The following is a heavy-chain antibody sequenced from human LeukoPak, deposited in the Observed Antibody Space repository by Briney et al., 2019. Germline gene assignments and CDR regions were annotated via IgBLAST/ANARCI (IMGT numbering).Heavy chain of an antibody. D-gene: IGHD1-26*01. CDR2: IRSKAYGGTT. V-gene: IGHV3-49*04. J-gene: IGHJ6*03. CDR1: GFTFGDYA. Sequence: GGSLRLSCTASGFTFGDYAMSWVRQAPGKGLEWVGFIRSKAYGGTTEYAASVKGRFTISRDDSKSIAYLQMNSLKTEDTAVYYCTSGSTLYYYYYYMDVWGKGTTVTVSS. CDR3: TSGSTLYYYYYYMDV.